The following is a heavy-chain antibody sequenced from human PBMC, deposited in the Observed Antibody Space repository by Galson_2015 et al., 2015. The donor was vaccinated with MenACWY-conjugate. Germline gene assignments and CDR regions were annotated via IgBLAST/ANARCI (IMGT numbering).Heavy chain of an antibody. CDR2: LSGYGGCT. Sequence: SLRLSCAVSGFTFSRQTANWVRQAPGKGLEWVATLSGYGGCTYIVDSVRGRGSISPDTSQRHPSLSMKNLRAEDTAVYFCAKDGVSVMIAFGVIYPKYFQQWGQGTLVTVSS. D-gene: IGHD3-16*01. CDR1: GFTFSRQT. J-gene: IGHJ1*01. V-gene: IGHV3-23*01. CDR3: AKDGVSVMIAFGVIYPKYFQQ.